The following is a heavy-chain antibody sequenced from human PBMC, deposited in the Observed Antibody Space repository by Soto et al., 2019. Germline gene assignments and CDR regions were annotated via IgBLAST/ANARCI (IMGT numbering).Heavy chain of an antibody. Sequence: ASVKVSCKASGYTFTSYAMHWVRQAPGQRLEWMGWINAGNGNTKYSQKFQGRVTITRDTSASTAYMELSSLRSEDTAVYYCASSYSNYALIDYYYSCMDVWGQGTTVTVSS. CDR2: INAGNGNT. CDR1: GYTFTSYA. CDR3: ASSYSNYALIDYYYSCMDV. D-gene: IGHD4-4*01. J-gene: IGHJ6*02. V-gene: IGHV1-3*01.